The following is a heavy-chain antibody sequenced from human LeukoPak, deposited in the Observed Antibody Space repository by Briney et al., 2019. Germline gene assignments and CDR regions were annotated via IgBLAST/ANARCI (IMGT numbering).Heavy chain of an antibody. D-gene: IGHD4-23*01. J-gene: IGHJ4*02. CDR3: QKDLGLRGSN. CDR2: MYGDMSDI. CDR1: GFIFSNSW. Sequence: GGSLRLSCEVSGFIFSNSWMHWVRQTPGKGLVWVSRMYGDMSDISYADSVKGRFTISRDNAKNTVYLQVNSLRGEDTAVYSCQKDLGLRGSNWDQGTLATASS. V-gene: IGHV3-74*01.